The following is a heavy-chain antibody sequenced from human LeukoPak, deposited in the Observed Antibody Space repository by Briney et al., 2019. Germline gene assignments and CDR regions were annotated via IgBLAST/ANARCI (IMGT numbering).Heavy chain of an antibody. Sequence: EXXSSISSSSSYIYYADSVKGRFTISRDNAKNSLYLQMNSLRAEDTAVYYCARDAPAGFGYFDYWGQGTLVTVSS. J-gene: IGHJ4*02. D-gene: IGHD3-16*01. CDR2: ISSSSSYI. CDR3: ARDAPAGFGYFDY. V-gene: IGHV3-21*01.